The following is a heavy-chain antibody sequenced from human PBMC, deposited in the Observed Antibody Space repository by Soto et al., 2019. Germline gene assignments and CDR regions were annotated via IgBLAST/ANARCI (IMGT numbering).Heavy chain of an antibody. D-gene: IGHD5-12*01. CDR1: GGSISSGGYY. J-gene: IGHJ4*02. V-gene: IGHV4-31*03. Sequence: LSLTCTVSGGSISSGGYYWSWIRQHPGKGLEWIGYIYYSGSTYYNPSLKSRVTISVDTSKNQFSLKLSSVTAADTAVYYCARDQGGYNIGYYFDYWGQGTLVTVSS. CDR2: IYYSGST. CDR3: ARDQGGYNIGYYFDY.